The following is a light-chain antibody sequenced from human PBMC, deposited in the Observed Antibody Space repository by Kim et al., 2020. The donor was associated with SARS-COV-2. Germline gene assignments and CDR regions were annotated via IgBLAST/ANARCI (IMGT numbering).Light chain of an antibody. CDR1: SGHTAYI. Sequence: QPVLTQSSSASASLGSSVKLTCTLSSGHTAYIVTWHQQQPGKAPRYLMKLEGSGDYTKGSGVSDRFSGSSSGPDRYLTISNVQSEDEADYYCETCDSYTRVFGGGTQLTVL. CDR2: LEGSGDY. J-gene: IGLJ3*02. V-gene: IGLV4-60*03. CDR3: ETCDSYTRV.